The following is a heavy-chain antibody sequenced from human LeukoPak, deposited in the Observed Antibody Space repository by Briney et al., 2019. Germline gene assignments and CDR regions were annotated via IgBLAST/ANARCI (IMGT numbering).Heavy chain of an antibody. V-gene: IGHV4-4*07. J-gene: IGHJ3*02. D-gene: IGHD4-17*01. CDR3: QVTTLREHDAFDI. Sequence: SETLSLTCTVSGGSISSYYWSWIRQPAGKGVEWIGRIYTSGSTNYNPSLKSRVTMSVDTSKNQFSLKLSSVTAADTAVYYCQVTTLREHDAFDIWGQGTMVTVSS. CDR2: IYTSGST. CDR1: GGSISSYY.